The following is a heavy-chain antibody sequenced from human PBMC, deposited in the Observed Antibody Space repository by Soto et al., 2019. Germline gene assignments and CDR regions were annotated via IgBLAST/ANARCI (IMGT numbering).Heavy chain of an antibody. D-gene: IGHD3-10*01. CDR3: VRGSSYGSGTYYNLGFFGP. J-gene: IGHJ5*02. V-gene: IGHV3-21*04. CDR1: GFTFSSYA. CDR2: ISGTSDYI. Sequence: PGGSLRLSCVASGFTFSSYAMTWVRQAPGKGLEWVSSISGTSDYIDYADAVRGRFTVSRDNAKNSLYLQMNSLRAEDTANYYCVRGSSYGSGTYYNLGFFGPWGQGTQVTVSS.